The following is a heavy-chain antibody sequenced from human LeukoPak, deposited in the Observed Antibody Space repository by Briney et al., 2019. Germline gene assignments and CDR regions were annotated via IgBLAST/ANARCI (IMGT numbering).Heavy chain of an antibody. Sequence: PSETLSLTCAVYGGSFSGYYWSWIRQPPGKGLEWIGEINHSGSTNYNPSLKSRVTISVDTSKNQFSLKLSSVTAADTAVYYCARGFSYDFWSGYYPYYYYYYMDVWGKGTTVTVSS. CDR1: GGSFSGYY. V-gene: IGHV4-34*01. D-gene: IGHD3-3*01. J-gene: IGHJ6*03. CDR3: ARGFSYDFWSGYYPYYYYYYMDV. CDR2: INHSGST.